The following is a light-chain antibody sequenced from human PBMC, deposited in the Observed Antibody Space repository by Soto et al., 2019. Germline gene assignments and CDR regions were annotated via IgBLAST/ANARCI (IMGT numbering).Light chain of an antibody. CDR1: QSVSSN. CDR2: GAS. V-gene: IGKV3-15*01. J-gene: IGKJ1*01. CDR3: QQYNNWPRT. Sequence: EIVMTHAPATLSVSPGERATLSCRASQSVSSNLAWYQQKPGQAPRLLIYGASTRATGIPARFSGSGSGTEFTLTISSLQSEDFAVDYCQQYNNWPRTFGQGTKVDIK.